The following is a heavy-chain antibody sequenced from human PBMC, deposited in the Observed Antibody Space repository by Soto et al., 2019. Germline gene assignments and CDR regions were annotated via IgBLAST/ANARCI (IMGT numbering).Heavy chain of an antibody. D-gene: IGHD2-15*01. Sequence: VASVKASCRASGYTFTSSGTTWVRKPPGQGLEWMGWISAYNGNTNYAQKRQGRVTMTTDTSTSTADMELRSLRSDDTAVYYWAREVVRFGRSYYYHMDVWGKGTPVTVS. V-gene: IGHV1-18*01. CDR1: GYTFTSSG. CDR3: AREVVRFGRSYYYHMDV. CDR2: ISAYNGNT. J-gene: IGHJ6*03.